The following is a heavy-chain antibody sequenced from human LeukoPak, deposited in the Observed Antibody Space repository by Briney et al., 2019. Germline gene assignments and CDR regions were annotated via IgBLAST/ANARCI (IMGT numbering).Heavy chain of an antibody. CDR3: ARKQYCSSTSCYNSYFDY. V-gene: IGHV1-2*04. J-gene: IGHJ4*02. CDR1: GYTFTGYY. D-gene: IGHD2-2*02. CDR2: INPNSGGT. Sequence: ASVKVSCKASGYTFTGYYMHWVRQAPGQGLEWMGWINPNSGGTNYAQKFQGWVTMTRDTSISTAYMELSSLRSEDTAVYYCARKQYCSSTSCYNSYFDYWGQGTLVTVSS.